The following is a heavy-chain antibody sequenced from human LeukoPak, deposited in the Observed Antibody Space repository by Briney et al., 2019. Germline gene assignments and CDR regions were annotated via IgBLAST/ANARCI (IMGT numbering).Heavy chain of an antibody. V-gene: IGHV4-39*01. CDR2: IDYSGST. J-gene: IGHJ4*02. CDR3: VAAVAAIDY. D-gene: IGHD2-15*01. CDR1: GGSISSSSYY. Sequence: SETLSLTCTVSGGSISSSSYYWAWIRQPPGKGLEWIGSIDYSGSTYYNSSLKSRVTISVDTSKNQFSLKLTSVTAAETAVYYCVAAVAAIDYWGQGTLVTVSS.